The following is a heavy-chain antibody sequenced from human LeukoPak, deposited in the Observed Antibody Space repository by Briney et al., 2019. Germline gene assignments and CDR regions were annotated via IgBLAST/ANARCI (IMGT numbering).Heavy chain of an antibody. CDR2: VAYDGTNK. CDR1: GFTFSSYG. CDR3: AKSVAAPPSYYYGMDV. J-gene: IGHJ6*02. D-gene: IGHD6-19*01. V-gene: IGHV3-30*18. Sequence: GRSLRLSCAASGFTFSSYGMHWVRQAPGKGLEWVAVVAYDGTNKYYADSVKGQFTISRDNSKNTLYLQMNNLRAEDAAVYYCAKSVAAPPSYYYGMDVWGQGTTVTVPS.